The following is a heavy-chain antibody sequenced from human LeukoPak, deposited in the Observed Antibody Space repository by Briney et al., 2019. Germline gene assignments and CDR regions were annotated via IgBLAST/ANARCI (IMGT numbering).Heavy chain of an antibody. J-gene: IGHJ6*03. CDR3: AGEPWSYYYYYYYMDV. Sequence: PGGSLRLSCAASGFTFSDTWMHWVRQAPGEGLVWVSRIRSDGSDTRYAESVKGRFTISRDNSKNTLYLQMNSLRAGDTAVYYCAGEPWSYYYYYYYMDVWGKGTTVTVSS. V-gene: IGHV3-74*01. CDR2: IRSDGSDT. D-gene: IGHD2-15*01. CDR1: GFTFSDTW.